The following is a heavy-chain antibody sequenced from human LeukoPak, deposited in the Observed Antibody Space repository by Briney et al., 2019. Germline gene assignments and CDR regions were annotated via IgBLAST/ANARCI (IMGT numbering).Heavy chain of an antibody. CDR3: ARLNLGYGYFLEATKRDY. CDR2: ISYDVGSNT. Sequence: GGSLRLSCAASGFTFSKYPMHWVRQAPGKGLEWVAVISYDVGSNTYYADSVKGRFTISRDNSKNTLYLQMNSLRAEDTAVYYCARLNLGYGYFLEATKRDYWGQGTLVTVSS. V-gene: IGHV3-30-3*01. CDR1: GFTFSKYP. D-gene: IGHD5-18*01. J-gene: IGHJ4*02.